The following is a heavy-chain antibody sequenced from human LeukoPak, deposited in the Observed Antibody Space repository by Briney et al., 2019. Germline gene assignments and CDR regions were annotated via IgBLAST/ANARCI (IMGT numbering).Heavy chain of an antibody. Sequence: GRSLRLSCAASGSTFSSYGMHWVRQAPGKGLEWVAVISYDGSNKYYADSVKGRFTISRDNSKNTLYLQMNSLRAEDTAVYYCARLQLDSSSWYPGGMDVWGKGTTVTVSS. CDR3: ARLQLDSSSWYPGGMDV. V-gene: IGHV3-30*03. D-gene: IGHD6-13*01. J-gene: IGHJ6*04. CDR1: GSTFSSYG. CDR2: ISYDGSNK.